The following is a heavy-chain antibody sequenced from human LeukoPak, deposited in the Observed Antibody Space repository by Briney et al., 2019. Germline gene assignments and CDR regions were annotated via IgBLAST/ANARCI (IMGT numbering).Heavy chain of an antibody. D-gene: IGHD2-2*01. Sequence: PGGSLRLSCTASGFMFSSYSMSWVRQAPGKGLEWVANINHDGSNKYYVDSVTGRFTISRDNAKNSLSLQMNSLRVEDTAVYYCATICSTSCYGYYMDVWGKGPTVTVSS. CDR1: GFMFSSYS. CDR3: ATICSTSCYGYYMDV. CDR2: INHDGSNK. J-gene: IGHJ6*03. V-gene: IGHV3-7*01.